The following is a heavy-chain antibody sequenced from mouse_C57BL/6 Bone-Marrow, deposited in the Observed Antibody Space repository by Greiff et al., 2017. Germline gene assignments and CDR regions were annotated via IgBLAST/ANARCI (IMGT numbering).Heavy chain of an antibody. V-gene: IGHV1-66*01. CDR3: ARGGLGSSYGFAY. Sequence: LQESGPELVKPGASVKISCKASGYSFTSYYIHWVKPRLGQGLAWIGWVYPGSGNTKYNEKFKGKATLTADTSSSTAYMQLSRLTSEDSAVYYSARGGLGSSYGFAYWGQGTLVTVSA. CDR1: GYSFTSYY. CDR2: VYPGSGNT. J-gene: IGHJ3*01. D-gene: IGHD1-1*01.